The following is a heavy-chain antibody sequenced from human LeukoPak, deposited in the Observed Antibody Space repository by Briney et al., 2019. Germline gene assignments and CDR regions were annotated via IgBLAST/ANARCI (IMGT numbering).Heavy chain of an antibody. V-gene: IGHV3-15*01. D-gene: IGHD5-12*01. CDR3: TTGYSGYEKLGVFDY. CDR2: IKSKTDGGTT. CDR1: GFTLSNAW. Sequence: GGSLRLSCAASGFTLSNAWMSWVRQAPGKGLEWVGRIKSKTDGGTTDYAAPVKGRFTISRDDSKNTLYLQMNSLKTEDTAVYYCTTGYSGYEKLGVFDYWGQGTLVTVSS. J-gene: IGHJ4*02.